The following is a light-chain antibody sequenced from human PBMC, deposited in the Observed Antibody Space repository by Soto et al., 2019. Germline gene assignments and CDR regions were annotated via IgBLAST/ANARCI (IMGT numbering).Light chain of an antibody. CDR2: EVT. Sequence: QSALTQPASVSGSPGQSITISCTGTSSDVGAYNFVSWYQHHPGRAPKLIIYEVTIRPSGVSNRFSGSKSGNTASLTISGXXXXXXXXXXCSSYTTSAPYVFGSGTKLTVL. CDR3: SSYTTSAPYV. J-gene: IGLJ1*01. CDR1: SSDVGAYNF. V-gene: IGLV2-14*01.